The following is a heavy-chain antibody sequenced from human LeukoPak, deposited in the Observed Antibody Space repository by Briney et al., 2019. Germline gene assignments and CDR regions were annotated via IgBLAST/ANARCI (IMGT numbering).Heavy chain of an antibody. CDR2: ISGSGGST. J-gene: IGHJ4*02. CDR1: GFTFSSYA. Sequence: GGSLRLSCAASGFTFSSYAMSWVRQAPGKGLEWVSAISGSGGSTYYADSVKGRFTISRDNSKNTLYLQMNSLRAEDTAVYYCAKWGEFASGSYPFDYWGQGTLVTVSS. CDR3: AKWGEFASGSYPFDY. V-gene: IGHV3-23*01. D-gene: IGHD1-26*01.